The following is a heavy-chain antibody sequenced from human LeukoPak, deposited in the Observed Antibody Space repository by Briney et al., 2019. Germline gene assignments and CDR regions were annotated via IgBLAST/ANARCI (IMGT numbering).Heavy chain of an antibody. CDR2: IYYSGST. Sequence: SETLSLTCTVPGGSISSYYWSWIRQPPGKGLEWIGYIYYSGSTNYNPSLKSRVTISVDTSKNQFSLKLSPVTAADTAVYYCARGRFLEWLGYFQHWGQGTLVTVSS. CDR3: ARGRFLEWLGYFQH. CDR1: GGSISSYY. J-gene: IGHJ1*01. D-gene: IGHD3-3*01. V-gene: IGHV4-59*01.